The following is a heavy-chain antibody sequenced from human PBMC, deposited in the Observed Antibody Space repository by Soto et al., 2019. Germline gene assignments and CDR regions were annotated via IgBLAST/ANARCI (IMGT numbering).Heavy chain of an antibody. D-gene: IGHD4-17*01. CDR3: ARGIDYGGVNRIDY. CDR1: VDTFNKYA. Sequence: SLKVSCKASVDTFNKYAFNWVRQAAGQGLEWMGGIIPIFGTPNYAQRVQGRVTITADESTSTAYMELSSLRSEDTAVYYCARGIDYGGVNRIDYWGQGTLVTVSS. CDR2: IIPIFGTP. V-gene: IGHV1-69*13. J-gene: IGHJ4*02.